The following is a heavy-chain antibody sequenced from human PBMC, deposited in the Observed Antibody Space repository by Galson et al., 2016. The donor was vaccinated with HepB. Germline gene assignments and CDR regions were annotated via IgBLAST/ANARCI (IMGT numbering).Heavy chain of an antibody. CDR3: ARNWLSGSSGYYYRLGYFDY. CDR2: IQHSGSN. CDR1: GVSVSTDRFY. Sequence: SETLSLTCTVSGVSVSTDRFYWGWFRQPPGGGLEWIGNIQHSGSNYYNPSLKSRVTISVDRSKNLFSLKLSSVTAADTAVYYCARNWLSGSSGYYYRLGYFDYWGQGTLVTVST. D-gene: IGHD3-22*01. V-gene: IGHV4-39*07. J-gene: IGHJ4*02.